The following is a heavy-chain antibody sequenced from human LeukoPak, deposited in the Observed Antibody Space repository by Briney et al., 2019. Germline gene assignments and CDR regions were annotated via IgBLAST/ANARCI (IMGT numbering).Heavy chain of an antibody. CDR3: AKMPGYFHNTSARPAKSSQT. D-gene: IGHD2/OR15-2a*01. V-gene: IGHV5-51*01. CDR2: IYPDDSDT. J-gene: IGHJ1*01. CDR1: GSTFNTYW. Sequence: GESLKISCDGSGSTFNTYWIGWVRQMPGKGLEWMGIIYPDDSDTRYSPSFQGQVTISADKSVSTAYLQWSSLKASDTAIYYWAKMPGYFHNTSARPAKSSQTWARGTLVPVPP.